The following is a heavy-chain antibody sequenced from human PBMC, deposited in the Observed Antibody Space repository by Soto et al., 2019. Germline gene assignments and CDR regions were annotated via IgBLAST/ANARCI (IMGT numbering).Heavy chain of an antibody. J-gene: IGHJ2*01. V-gene: IGHV1-18*01. Sequence: QLHLVQSGAEVKKPGASVKVSCKASGYTLTRYGITWVRQAPGQGLEWMGSISAYNANTNYAQKLQGRLTMTTDTSTSTAYMELRSLTSDDTAVYYCAREVFRYFDLWGRGTLVSVSS. D-gene: IGHD1-20*01. CDR1: GYTLTRYG. CDR2: ISAYNANT. CDR3: AREVFRYFDL.